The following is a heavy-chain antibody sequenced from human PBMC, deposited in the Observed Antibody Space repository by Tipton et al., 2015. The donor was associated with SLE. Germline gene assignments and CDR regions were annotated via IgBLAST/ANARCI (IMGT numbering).Heavy chain of an antibody. CDR1: GGSISSPY. Sequence: TLSLTCTVSGGSISSPYWSWVRQPPGKGLEWIGYIYYSGSTNYNPSLKSRVTISVDTSKNQFSLKLSSVTAADTAVYYCARDQAVAGSYCFDYWGQGTLVSGSS. CDR2: IYYSGST. V-gene: IGHV4-59*11. CDR3: ARDQAVAGSYCFDY. J-gene: IGHJ4*02. D-gene: IGHD6-19*01.